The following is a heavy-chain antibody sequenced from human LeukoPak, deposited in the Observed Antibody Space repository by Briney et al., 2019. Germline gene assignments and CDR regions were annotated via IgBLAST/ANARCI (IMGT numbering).Heavy chain of an antibody. V-gene: IGHV4-30-2*01. CDR1: GGSISSGGYY. J-gene: IGHJ3*02. CDR3: AREHRYFDWLGPRVVAFDI. D-gene: IGHD3-9*01. Sequence: SETLSLTCTVSGGSISSGGYYWRWIRQPPGKGLEWIGYIYHSGSTYYNPSLKSRVTISVDRSKNQFSLKLSSVTAADTAVYYCAREHRYFDWLGPRVVAFDIWGQGTMVTVSS. CDR2: IYHSGST.